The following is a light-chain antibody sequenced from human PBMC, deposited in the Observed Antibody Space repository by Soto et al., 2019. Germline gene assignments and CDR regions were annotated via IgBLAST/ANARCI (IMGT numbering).Light chain of an antibody. J-gene: IGLJ3*02. V-gene: IGLV1-40*01. CDR1: SSNIGAGYD. CDR3: QSYDSSLSWV. Sequence: SVLTQPPSVSGAPGQRVTISCTGSSSNIGAGYDVHWYQQLPGTAPKLLIYGNSNRPSGVPDRFSGPKSGTSASLAITGLQAEDEADYYCQSYDSSLSWVFGGGTKLTVL. CDR2: GNS.